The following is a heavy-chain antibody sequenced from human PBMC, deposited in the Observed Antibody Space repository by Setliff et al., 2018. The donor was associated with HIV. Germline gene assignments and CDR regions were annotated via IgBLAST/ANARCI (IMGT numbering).Heavy chain of an antibody. D-gene: IGHD3-10*01. J-gene: IGHJ4*02. V-gene: IGHV1-18*01. Sequence: GASVKVSCKASGYTFTSYDISWVRQAPGQGLEWMGWMSTYNGNTNYAQKVQGRVTMTTDTSTSTAYMELSSLRSEDTAVYYCARKGSGSSFDFEYWGQGTLVTVSS. CDR3: ARKGSGSSFDFEY. CDR2: MSTYNGNT. CDR1: GYTFTSYD.